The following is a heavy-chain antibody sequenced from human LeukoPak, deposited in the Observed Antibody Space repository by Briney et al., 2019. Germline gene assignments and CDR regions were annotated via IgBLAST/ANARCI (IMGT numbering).Heavy chain of an antibody. CDR3: AKLAWGPALGY. D-gene: IGHD1-26*01. CDR2: ISGSGGST. CDR1: GFTLRNYA. V-gene: IGHV3-23*01. Sequence: GGSLRLSCTASGFTLRNYAMSWVRQAPGKGLEWVSGISGSGGSTYHADPVKRRFTISRDNYKNTLCLQMNSLRAEDTAVYYCAKLAWGPALGYWRQGTLVTVSS. J-gene: IGHJ4*02.